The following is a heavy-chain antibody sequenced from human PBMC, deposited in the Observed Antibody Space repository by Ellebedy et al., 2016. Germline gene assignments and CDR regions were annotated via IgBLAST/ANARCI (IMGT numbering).Heavy chain of an antibody. J-gene: IGHJ3*02. CDR2: MSSSSSTI. Sequence: GESLKISCAASGFTFSSYNMNWVRQAPGKGLEWVSYMSSSSSTIYYADSVKGRFTISRDNAKNSLYLQMNSLRAEDTAVYYCARGQANWGSLCAFDIWGQGTMVTVSS. V-gene: IGHV3-48*04. D-gene: IGHD7-27*01. CDR3: ARGQANWGSLCAFDI. CDR1: GFTFSSYN.